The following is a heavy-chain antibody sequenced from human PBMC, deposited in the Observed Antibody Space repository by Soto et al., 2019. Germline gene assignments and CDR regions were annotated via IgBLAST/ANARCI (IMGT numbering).Heavy chain of an antibody. D-gene: IGHD3-3*01. Sequence: GASLRISCKASGYIFARYWIGWVRQMPGKGLEWMGIIYPGDSDTRYSPSFQGQVTISVDKSISTAYLQWSSLKASDTAMYYCARPSEFWSAYYTSYFDVWGQGTLVTVSS. CDR2: IYPGDSDT. V-gene: IGHV5-51*01. CDR1: GYIFARYW. J-gene: IGHJ4*02. CDR3: ARPSEFWSAYYTSYFDV.